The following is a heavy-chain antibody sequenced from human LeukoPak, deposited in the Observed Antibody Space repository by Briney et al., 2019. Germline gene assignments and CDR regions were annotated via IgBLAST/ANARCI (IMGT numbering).Heavy chain of an antibody. J-gene: IGHJ4*02. CDR2: INPGDSDT. CDR3: ARPGYCSSTSCRDFDY. Sequence: GESLKISCKASGHTFTNYWIGWVRQMPGKGLEWMGIINPGDSDTRYSPSFQGQVTISADKSISTAYLQWSSLKASDTAMYYCARPGYCSSTSCRDFDYWGQGTLVTVSS. D-gene: IGHD2-2*01. V-gene: IGHV5-51*01. CDR1: GHTFTNYW.